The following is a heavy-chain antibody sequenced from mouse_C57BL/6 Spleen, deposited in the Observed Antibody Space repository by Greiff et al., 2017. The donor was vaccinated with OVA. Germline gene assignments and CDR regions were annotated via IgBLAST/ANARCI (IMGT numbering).Heavy chain of an antibody. J-gene: IGHJ3*01. CDR2: IDPNSGGT. CDR1: GYTFTSYW. CDR3: ARLHHYYGSSYEEAWFAY. V-gene: IGHV1-72*01. D-gene: IGHD1-1*01. Sequence: QVQLQQPGAELVKPGASVKLSCKASGYTFTSYWMHWVKQRPGRGLEWIGRIDPNSGGTTYNEKFKSKATLTVDEPSSTAYMQLSSLTSEDSAVYYGARLHHYYGSSYEEAWFAYWGQGTLVTVAA.